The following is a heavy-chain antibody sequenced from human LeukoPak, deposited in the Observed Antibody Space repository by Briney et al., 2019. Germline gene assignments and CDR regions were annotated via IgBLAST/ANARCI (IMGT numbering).Heavy chain of an antibody. J-gene: IGHJ4*02. CDR1: GGSFSGYY. D-gene: IGHD3-22*01. CDR2: INHSGST. CDR3: ARHKGSGYFHHLPYYFDY. Sequence: PSETLSLTCTVSGGSFSGYYWSWIRQPPGKGLEWIGEINHSGSTNYNPSLKSRVTISVDTSKNQFSLKLSSVTAADTAVYYCARHKGSGYFHHLPYYFDYWGQGTLVTVSS. V-gene: IGHV4-34*01.